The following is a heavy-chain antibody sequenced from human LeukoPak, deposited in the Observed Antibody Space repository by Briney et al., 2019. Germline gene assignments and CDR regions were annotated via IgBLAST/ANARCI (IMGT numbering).Heavy chain of an antibody. CDR1: GFIFSSYW. Sequence: GGSLRLSCAASGFIFSSYWMTWVRQAPGKGLEWVANINRDGSGQDYADSVKGRFTISRDNSKNTLYLQMNSLRAEDTAVYYCARDLFQWFGESLIGMDVWGQGTTVTVSS. V-gene: IGHV3-7*01. CDR2: INRDGSGQ. D-gene: IGHD3-10*01. J-gene: IGHJ6*02. CDR3: ARDLFQWFGESLIGMDV.